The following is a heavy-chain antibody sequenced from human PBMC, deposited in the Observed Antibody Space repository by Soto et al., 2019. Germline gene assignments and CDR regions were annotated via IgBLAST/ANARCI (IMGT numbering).Heavy chain of an antibody. V-gene: IGHV5-10-1*01. CDR3: ARHVPPYSSSWSSAPNFDY. J-gene: IGHJ4*02. Sequence: GESLKISCKRSGYSFTSYWISWVRQMPGKGLEWMGRIDPSDSYTNYGPSFQGHVTISADKSISTAYLQWSSLKASDTAMYYCARHVPPYSSSWSSAPNFDYWGQGTLVTAPQ. D-gene: IGHD6-13*01. CDR2: IDPSDSYT. CDR1: GYSFTSYW.